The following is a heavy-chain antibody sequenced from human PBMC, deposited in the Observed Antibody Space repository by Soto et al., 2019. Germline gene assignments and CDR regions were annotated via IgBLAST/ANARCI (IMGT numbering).Heavy chain of an antibody. Sequence: SETLSLTCTVSGGSISSSSYYWGWIRQPPGKGLEWIGSIYYSGSTYYNPSLKSRLTISVDTSKNQFSLKLSSVTAADTAVYYCARRGIVPAAINWFDPWGQGTLVTVSS. CDR2: IYYSGST. D-gene: IGHD2-2*01. CDR3: ARRGIVPAAINWFDP. J-gene: IGHJ5*02. CDR1: GGSISSSSYY. V-gene: IGHV4-39*01.